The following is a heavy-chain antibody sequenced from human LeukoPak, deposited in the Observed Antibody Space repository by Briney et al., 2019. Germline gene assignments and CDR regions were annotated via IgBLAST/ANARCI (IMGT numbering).Heavy chain of an antibody. CDR3: ARELQNYYGSELVRFDP. CDR1: GGSISSYY. J-gene: IGHJ5*02. CDR2: IYTSGST. V-gene: IGHV4-4*07. Sequence: SETLSLTCTVSGGSISSYYWSWIRQPAGKGLEWIGRIYTSGSTNYNPSLKSRVTMSVDTSKNQFSLKLSSVTAADTAVYYCARELQNYYGSELVRFDPWGQGTLVTVSS. D-gene: IGHD3-10*01.